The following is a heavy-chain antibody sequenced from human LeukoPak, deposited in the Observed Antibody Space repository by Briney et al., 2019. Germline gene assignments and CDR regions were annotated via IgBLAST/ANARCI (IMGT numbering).Heavy chain of an antibody. CDR1: GFTFSSYA. CDR3: ASSDRWFGGLSDAFDI. CDR2: ISYDGSNK. D-gene: IGHD3-10*01. J-gene: IGHJ3*02. Sequence: QPGGSLRLSCAASGFTFSSYAMHWVRQAPGKGLEWVAVISYDGSNKYYADSVKGRFTTSRDNSKNTLYLQMNSLRAEDTAVYYCASSDRWFGGLSDAFDIWGQGTMVTVSS. V-gene: IGHV3-30-3*01.